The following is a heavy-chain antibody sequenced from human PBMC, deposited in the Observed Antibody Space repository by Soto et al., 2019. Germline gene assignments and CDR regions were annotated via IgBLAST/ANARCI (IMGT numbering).Heavy chain of an antibody. J-gene: IGHJ5*02. CDR1: GYTFTGYY. Sequence: ASVKVSCKASGYTFTGYYMHWVRQAPGQGLEWMGWINPNSGGTNYAQKFQGRVTMTRDTSISTAYMELSRLRSDDTAVYYCARGYCSSTSCYNPTSWFDPWGQGTPVTVSS. CDR3: ARGYCSSTSCYNPTSWFDP. CDR2: INPNSGGT. V-gene: IGHV1-2*02. D-gene: IGHD2-2*02.